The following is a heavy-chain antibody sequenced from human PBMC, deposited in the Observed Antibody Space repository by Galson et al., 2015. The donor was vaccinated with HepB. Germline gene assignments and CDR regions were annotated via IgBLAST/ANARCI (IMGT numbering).Heavy chain of an antibody. Sequence: SVKVSCKASGYSFSGYYLHWVRQAPGQGLEWMGRIHPNSGETDYTQKFQGRVSMTRDTSTNTGYLELSGLTSDDTDVYYCARGDGLRLELHPSFDRWGQGTLVIVSS. D-gene: IGHD1-7*01. V-gene: IGHV1-2*05. CDR2: IHPNSGET. J-gene: IGHJ4*02. CDR3: ARGDGLRLELHPSFDR. CDR1: GYSFSGYY.